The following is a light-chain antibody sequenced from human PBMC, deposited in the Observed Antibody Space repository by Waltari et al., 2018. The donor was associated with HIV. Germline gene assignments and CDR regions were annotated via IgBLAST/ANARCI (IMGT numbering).Light chain of an antibody. CDR3: QSSDSTLSGSV. CDR1: SSNIGTHE. V-gene: IGLV1-40*01. Sequence: QSVLTQPPSVSGAPGQRVTLSCTGLSSNIGTHEVHWYQQLPGTAPRILIYHTNSRPSGGPDRFSGSKSGTSASLAINGLQAEDEADYYCQSSDSTLSGSVFGGGTKLTVL. CDR2: HTN. J-gene: IGLJ2*01.